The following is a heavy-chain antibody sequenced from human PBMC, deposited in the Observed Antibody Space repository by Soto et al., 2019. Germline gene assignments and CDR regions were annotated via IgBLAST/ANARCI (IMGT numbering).Heavy chain of an antibody. Sequence: QLQLQESGSGLVKPSQTLSLTCAVSGGSISSGGSSWSWIRQPPGKGLEWIGYIYHSGSTYYNPSLKSRVTISVDRSKNQFFLELSSVTAADTAVYYCARAGGLGAVAADYWGQGTLVTVSS. CDR2: IYHSGST. V-gene: IGHV4-30-2*01. CDR1: GGSISSGGSS. CDR3: ARAGGLGAVAADY. D-gene: IGHD6-19*01. J-gene: IGHJ4*02.